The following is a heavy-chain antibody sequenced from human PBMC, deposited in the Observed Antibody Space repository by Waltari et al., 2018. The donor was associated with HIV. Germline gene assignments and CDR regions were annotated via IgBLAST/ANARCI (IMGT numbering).Heavy chain of an antibody. CDR1: GGTFSSYA. CDR2: IIPICGTA. J-gene: IGHJ5*02. Sequence: QVQLVQSGAEVKKPGSSVKVSCKASGGTFSSYAISWVRQAPGQGLEWMGGIIPICGTANYAQKFQGRVTITADKSTSTAYMELSSLRSEDTAVYYCARDRAYCSSTSCYLWFDPWGQGTLVTVSS. CDR3: ARDRAYCSSTSCYLWFDP. D-gene: IGHD2-2*01. V-gene: IGHV1-69*06.